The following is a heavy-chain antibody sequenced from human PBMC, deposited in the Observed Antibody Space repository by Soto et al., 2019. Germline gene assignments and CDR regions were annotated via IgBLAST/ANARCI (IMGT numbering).Heavy chain of an antibody. CDR3: ARHRARNWFDP. V-gene: IGHV4-39*01. CDR1: GGSISSSSYY. J-gene: IGHJ5*02. D-gene: IGHD6-6*01. CDR2: IYYSGST. Sequence: SETLSLTCIFSGGSISSSSYYWGWIRQPPGKGLEWIGSIYYSGSTYHNPPLKSRVTISVDTSKNQFSLKLSSVTAADTAVFYCARHRARNWFDPWGQGTLVTVSS.